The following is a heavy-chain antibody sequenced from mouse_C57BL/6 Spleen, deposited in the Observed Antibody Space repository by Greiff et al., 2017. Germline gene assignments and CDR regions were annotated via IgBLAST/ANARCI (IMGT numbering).Heavy chain of an antibody. Sequence: VQLQQSGPELVKPGASVKISCKASGYAFSSSWMNWVKQRPGKGLEWIGRIYPGDGDTNYNGKFKGKATLTADKSSSTAYMHLSSLTSADSAVYFCARELQNAMDYWGQGTSVTVAS. CDR3: ARELQNAMDY. CDR1: GYAFSSSW. D-gene: IGHD2-1*01. CDR2: IYPGDGDT. J-gene: IGHJ4*01. V-gene: IGHV1-82*01.